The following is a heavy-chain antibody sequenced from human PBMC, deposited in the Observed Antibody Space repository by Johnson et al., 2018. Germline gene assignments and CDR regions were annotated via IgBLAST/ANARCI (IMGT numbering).Heavy chain of an antibody. CDR2: IRSKPNSYAT. V-gene: IGHV3-73*01. J-gene: IGHJ3*02. CDR3: TRPTHDEYSSGSYPLSFDI. Sequence: EVQLVESGGGLVQPGGSLKLSCAASGFTFSDSAMHWVRQASGKGLEWVGRIRSKPNSYATAYAASVPGRFTISRDVSKNTAYLQMNTLKTEDTALYYFTRPTHDEYSSGSYPLSFDIWGQGTMVTVSS. D-gene: IGHD3-22*01. CDR1: GFTFSDSA.